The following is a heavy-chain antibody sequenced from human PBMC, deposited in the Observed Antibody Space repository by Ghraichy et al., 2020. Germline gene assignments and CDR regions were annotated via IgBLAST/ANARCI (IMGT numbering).Heavy chain of an antibody. J-gene: IGHJ1*01. Sequence: LSLTCAASGFTFYDYPMYWVRQAPGKGLEWVSLISWDGASTYYAASVRGRFTISRDNSKNSLYLQMNSLRIEDTAFYYCAKGPYGDYEGLFQHWGQGALVTVSS. D-gene: IGHD4-17*01. CDR3: AKGPYGDYEGLFQH. V-gene: IGHV3-43*01. CDR1: GFTFYDYP. CDR2: ISWDGAST.